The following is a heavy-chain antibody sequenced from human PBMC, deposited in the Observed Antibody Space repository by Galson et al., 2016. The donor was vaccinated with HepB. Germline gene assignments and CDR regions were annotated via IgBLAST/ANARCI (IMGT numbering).Heavy chain of an antibody. Sequence: SLTCTVSGGSISSGGYYWSWIRQHPGKGLEWIGFIYYSGTTYYNPSLKSRVTISVDTSENQFSLKLSSVTAADTAVYYCAKSGPYGNHYFDYWGQGTLVTVSS. D-gene: IGHD4-11*01. CDR2: IYYSGTT. CDR3: AKSGPYGNHYFDY. V-gene: IGHV4-31*03. J-gene: IGHJ4*02. CDR1: GGSISSGGYY.